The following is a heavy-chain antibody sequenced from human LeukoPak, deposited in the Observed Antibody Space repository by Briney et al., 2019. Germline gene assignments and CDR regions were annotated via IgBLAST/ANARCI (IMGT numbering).Heavy chain of an antibody. Sequence: GAPVKVSCKASGDTCTSFAINGVRQAPGQGLEWICYSNANTGNPTYAQGCTRRVVFSLDTSVTTAYLQNSSVKADDTAVYYCARAEVYCSGSTCFLYWGQRTLVTVCS. V-gene: IGHV7-4-1*02. CDR3: ARAEVYCSGSTCFLY. CDR2: SNANTGNP. D-gene: IGHD2-15*01. J-gene: IGHJ4*02. CDR1: GDTCTSFA.